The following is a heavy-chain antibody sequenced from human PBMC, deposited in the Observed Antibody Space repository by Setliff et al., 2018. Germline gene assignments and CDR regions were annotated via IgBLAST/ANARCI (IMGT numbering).Heavy chain of an antibody. CDR3: ARDGGEY. Sequence: PGGSLRLSCAASGFIFSNYGMHWVRQAPGKGLEWVANIKQDGSEKYYVDSVKGRFTISRDNAKNSLYLQMNSLRAEDTAVYYCARDGGEYWGQGTLVTVSS. V-gene: IGHV3-7*01. D-gene: IGHD3-16*01. CDR2: IKQDGSEK. J-gene: IGHJ4*02. CDR1: GFIFSNYG.